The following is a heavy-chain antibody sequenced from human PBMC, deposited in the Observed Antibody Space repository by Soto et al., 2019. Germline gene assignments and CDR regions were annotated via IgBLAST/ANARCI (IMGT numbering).Heavy chain of an antibody. CDR3: ARGEAPVTTLYYYGMDV. V-gene: IGHV1-69*12. CDR1: GGTFSSYA. CDR2: IIPIFGTA. J-gene: IGHJ6*02. Sequence: QVQLVQSGAEVKKPGSSVKVSCKASGGTFSSYAISWVRQAPGQGLEWMGGIIPIFGTANYAQKFQGRVTITADESXSXXYMELGSLRSEDTAVYYCARGEAPVTTLYYYGMDVWGQGTTVTGSS. D-gene: IGHD4-17*01.